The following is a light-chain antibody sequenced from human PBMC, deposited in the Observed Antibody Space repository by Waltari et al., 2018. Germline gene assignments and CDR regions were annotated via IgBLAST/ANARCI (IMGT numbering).Light chain of an antibody. CDR1: QSVSRY. V-gene: IGKV3-20*01. Sequence: EIVLPQSQGTLSLSPGEGATLSCRASQSVSRYLAWYQQKPGQAPRLLIYGASSRATGIQDRFSGSGSGTDFSLTISRLEPEDFAVYYCQNHERLPAMFGQGTKVEIK. J-gene: IGKJ1*01. CDR2: GAS. CDR3: QNHERLPAM.